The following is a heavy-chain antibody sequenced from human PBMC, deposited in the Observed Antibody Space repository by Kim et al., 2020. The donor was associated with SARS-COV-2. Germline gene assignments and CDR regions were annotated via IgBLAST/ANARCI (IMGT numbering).Heavy chain of an antibody. J-gene: IGHJ4*02. CDR1: GFTFSSYA. V-gene: IGHV3-23*01. D-gene: IGHD2-15*01. CDR3: AKDVVMAGTARVPFFLDC. CDR2: ISSSGGST. Sequence: GGSLRLSCAASGFTFSSYAMSWVRQAPGKGLEWVSAISSSGGSTFYADSVKGRFTISRDNPKNMLYLQMNSLRAEDTALYYCAKDVVMAGTARVPFFLDCWGQGTLVTVSS.